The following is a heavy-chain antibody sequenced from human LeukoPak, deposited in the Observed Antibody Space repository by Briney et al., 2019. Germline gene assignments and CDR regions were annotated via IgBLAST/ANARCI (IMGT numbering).Heavy chain of an antibody. Sequence: QPGGSLRLSCAASGFTFSSSAMSWVRQAPGKGLEWVAAISDTGRLSYCADSVNGRFTISRGNSKNTLSLQMNSLRAADTAVYYCAKGGLRDGYSYGSWGQGTLITVSS. V-gene: IGHV3-23*01. CDR1: GFTFSSSA. CDR3: AKGGLRDGYSYGS. CDR2: ISDTGRLS. D-gene: IGHD5-24*01. J-gene: IGHJ5*02.